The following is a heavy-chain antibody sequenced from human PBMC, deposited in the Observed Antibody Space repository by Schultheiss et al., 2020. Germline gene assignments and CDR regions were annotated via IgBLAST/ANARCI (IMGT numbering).Heavy chain of an antibody. D-gene: IGHD3-22*01. Sequence: SETLSLTCTVSGGSISSYSWSWIRQPPGKGLEWIGYIYYSGSTYYNPSLKSRVTISVDTSKNQFSLKLSSVTAADTAVYYCASSYDSSGYYEHDAFDIWGQGTMVTVSS. CDR1: GGSISSYS. J-gene: IGHJ3*02. CDR2: IYYSGST. V-gene: IGHV4-59*08. CDR3: ASSYDSSGYYEHDAFDI.